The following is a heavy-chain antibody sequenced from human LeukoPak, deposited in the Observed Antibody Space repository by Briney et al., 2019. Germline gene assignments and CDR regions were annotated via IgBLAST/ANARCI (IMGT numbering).Heavy chain of an antibody. Sequence: SETLSLTFTVSGGSISGYYWSWIRQPAGKGLEWIGRIYSSGSTNYNPSLKSRVTMSVDTSKNQLSLKLSSVTAADTAVYYCARDIDMATIADWGQGTLVTVSS. CDR2: IYSSGST. J-gene: IGHJ4*02. V-gene: IGHV4-4*07. CDR3: ARDIDMATIAD. CDR1: GGSISGYY. D-gene: IGHD5-24*01.